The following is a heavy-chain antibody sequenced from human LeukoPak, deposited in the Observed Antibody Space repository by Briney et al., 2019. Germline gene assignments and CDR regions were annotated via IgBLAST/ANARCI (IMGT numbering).Heavy chain of an antibody. CDR1: GFTFNSYA. J-gene: IGHJ4*02. CDR3: ARADCSSSSCYTVSY. CDR2: IDSIGDNT. Sequence: QPGGSLRLSCAASGFTFNSYAMQWVRQAPGKGLEFVSVIDSIGDNTYTTNSVKGRFSISRDNSKNTVYLQMDSLRAEDMAVYYCARADCSSSSCYTVSYWGQGTLVTVSS. V-gene: IGHV3-64*01. D-gene: IGHD2-2*02.